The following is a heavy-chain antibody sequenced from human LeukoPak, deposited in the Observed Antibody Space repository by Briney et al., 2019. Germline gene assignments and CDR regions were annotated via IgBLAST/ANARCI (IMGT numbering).Heavy chain of an antibody. CDR3: GRSAPYNWDSGPSSLNWFDP. CDR2: INHSGST. J-gene: IGHJ5*02. D-gene: IGHD1-7*01. V-gene: IGHV4-34*01. CDR1: GGSFSGYY. Sequence: SETLSLTCAVYGGSFSGYYWSWIRQPPGKGLEWIGEINHSGSTNYNPSLKSRVTISVDTSKNQFSLKLSSVTAADTAVYYCGRSAPYNWDSGPSSLNWFDPWGQGTLVTVSS.